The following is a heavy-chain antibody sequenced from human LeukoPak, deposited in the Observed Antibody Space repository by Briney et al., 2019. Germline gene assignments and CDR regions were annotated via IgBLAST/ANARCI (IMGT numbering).Heavy chain of an antibody. CDR2: MNPNSGNT. J-gene: IGHJ5*02. CDR1: GYTFTNYD. V-gene: IGHV1-8*01. D-gene: IGHD5-12*01. CDR3: ARGTGSWLRLTRWFDP. Sequence: VASVKVSCKASGYTFTNYDINWVRQATGQGLEWMGWMNPNSGNTDYAQKFQGRVTMTRNTSISTAHMELSSLVSEDTAVYYCARGTGSWLRLTRWFDPWGQGTLVTVSS.